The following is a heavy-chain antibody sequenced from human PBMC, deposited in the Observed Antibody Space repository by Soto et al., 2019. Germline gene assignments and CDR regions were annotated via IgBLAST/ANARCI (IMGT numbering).Heavy chain of an antibody. D-gene: IGHD5-18*01. CDR3: ARVRSYRYGQGYGMDV. J-gene: IGHJ6*02. CDR2: ISSSSGYI. V-gene: IGHV3-21*01. Sequence: EVQLVESGGGLVKPGGSLRLSCAASGFTFSTYSMNWVRQAPGKGLEWVSSISSSSGYIYYADSVKGRFTISRDDAKNSLSLQMNSLRAEVTAVYYCARVRSYRYGQGYGMDVWGQGTTVTVSS. CDR1: GFTFSTYS.